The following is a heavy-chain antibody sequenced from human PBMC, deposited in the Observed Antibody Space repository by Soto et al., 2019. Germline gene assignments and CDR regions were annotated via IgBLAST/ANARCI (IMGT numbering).Heavy chain of an antibody. D-gene: IGHD5-12*01. V-gene: IGHV3-30-3*01. CDR3: ASDWDSGSLGY. CDR1: GFTFSSYA. CDR2: ISYDGSNK. J-gene: IGHJ4*02. Sequence: QVQLVESGGGVVQPGRSLRLSCAASGFTFSSYAMHWVRQAPGKGLEWVAVISYDGSNKYYADSVKGRFTISRDNSKNTLYLQMNSLRAEDTAVYYCASDWDSGSLGYWGQGTLVTVSS.